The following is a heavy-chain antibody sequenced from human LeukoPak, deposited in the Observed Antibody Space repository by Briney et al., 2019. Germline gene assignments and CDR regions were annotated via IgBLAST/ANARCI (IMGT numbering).Heavy chain of an antibody. CDR2: ISAYNGNR. J-gene: IGHJ3*02. V-gene: IGHV1-18*01. Sequence: ASVKVSCKASGYTFTNYGINWVRQAPGQGLEWMGWISAYNGNRNYVQKFQGRVTMTTDTSTSTAYMELRSLRSDDTAAYYCARDSGYSYGSPSDAFDIWGQGTMVTVSS. CDR1: GYTFTNYG. CDR3: ARDSGYSYGSPSDAFDI. D-gene: IGHD5-18*01.